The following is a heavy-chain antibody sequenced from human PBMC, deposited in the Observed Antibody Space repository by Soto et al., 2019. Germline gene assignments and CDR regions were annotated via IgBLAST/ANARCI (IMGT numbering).Heavy chain of an antibody. D-gene: IGHD2-15*01. CDR1: GGSISGDYY. CDR2: IYYSGSS. Sequence: QVRLHESGPGLVKPSQTLSLTCSVSGGSISGDYYWSWIRQSPEKGLEWIGYIYYSGSSYSNPARQSRISMSLDTSKTQFSLKLRSVTAADTAVYYCARGGARWPVYFDSWGQGALVAVSS. V-gene: IGHV4-30-4*08. CDR3: ARGGARWPVYFDS. J-gene: IGHJ4*02.